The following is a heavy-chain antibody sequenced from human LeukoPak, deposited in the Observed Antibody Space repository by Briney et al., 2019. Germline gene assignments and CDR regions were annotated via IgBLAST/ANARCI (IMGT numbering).Heavy chain of an antibody. Sequence: ASVKVSCKVSGYTLTELSMHWVRQAPGKGLEWMGGFDPEDGETIYAQKFQGRVTMTEDTSTDTAYMELSSLRSEDTAVYYCATYWWVLPHLDAFDIWGQGTMVTVSS. D-gene: IGHD1-26*01. J-gene: IGHJ3*02. CDR2: FDPEDGET. CDR1: GYTLTELS. V-gene: IGHV1-24*01. CDR3: ATYWWVLPHLDAFDI.